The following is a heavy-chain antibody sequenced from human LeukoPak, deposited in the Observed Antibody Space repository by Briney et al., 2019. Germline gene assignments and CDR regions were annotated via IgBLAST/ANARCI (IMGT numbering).Heavy chain of an antibody. CDR2: INPNSGGT. CDR3: ARVPPSRVVTLFDY. J-gene: IGHJ4*02. D-gene: IGHD4-23*01. Sequence: ASVKVSCKASGYTFTGYYIHWVRQAPGQGLEWMGLINPNSGGTDYAQKFQGRVTMTWDTSISTAYMELSRLTSDDSAVYYCARVPPSRVVTLFDYWGQGTLVTVSS. CDR1: GYTFTGYY. V-gene: IGHV1-2*02.